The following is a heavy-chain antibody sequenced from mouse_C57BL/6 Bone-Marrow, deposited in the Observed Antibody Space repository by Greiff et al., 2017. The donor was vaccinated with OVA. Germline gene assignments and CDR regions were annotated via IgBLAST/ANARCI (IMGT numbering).Heavy chain of an antibody. D-gene: IGHD4-1*01. Sequence: EVKLQESGGGLVQPKGSLKLSCAASGFSFNTYAMNWVRQAPGKGLEWVARIRSKSNNYATYYADSVKDRFTISRDDSESMLYLQMNNLKTEDTAMYYCVRKRGLLGAMDYWGQGTSVTVSS. J-gene: IGHJ4*01. CDR1: GFSFNTYA. CDR2: IRSKSNNYAT. V-gene: IGHV10-1*01. CDR3: VRKRGLLGAMDY.